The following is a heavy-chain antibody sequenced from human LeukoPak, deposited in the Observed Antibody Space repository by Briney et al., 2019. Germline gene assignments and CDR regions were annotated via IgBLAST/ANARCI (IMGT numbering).Heavy chain of an antibody. J-gene: IGHJ5*02. V-gene: IGHV1-46*01. CDR2: INPSGGST. CDR3: ARGAIVNYLRLGELSLYYWFDT. CDR1: GYTFTSYY. Sequence: ASVKVSCKGSGYTFTSYYMHWVRQAPGQGLEWMGIINPSGGSTSYAQKFQGRVTMTRDTSTSTVYMELSSLRSEDTAVYYCARGAIVNYLRLGELSLYYWFDTWGQGTLVTVSS. D-gene: IGHD3-16*02.